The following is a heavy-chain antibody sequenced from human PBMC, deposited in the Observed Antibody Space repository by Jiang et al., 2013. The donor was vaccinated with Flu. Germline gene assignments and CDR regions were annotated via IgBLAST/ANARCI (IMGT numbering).Heavy chain of an antibody. CDR2: VNPNSGDT. D-gene: IGHD2-21*01. V-gene: IGHV1-2*02. Sequence: KPGASVIVSCKTSGYTFTDYYMHWVRQAPGQGLEWMGWVNPNSGDTVYAQRFQGRVTMTWDTSITTAYLELSSLTSDDTAVYYCARDWVVRTYTIAFFEYWGQGTLVTVSS. CDR3: ARDWVVRTYTIAFFEY. J-gene: IGHJ4*02. CDR1: GYTFTDYY.